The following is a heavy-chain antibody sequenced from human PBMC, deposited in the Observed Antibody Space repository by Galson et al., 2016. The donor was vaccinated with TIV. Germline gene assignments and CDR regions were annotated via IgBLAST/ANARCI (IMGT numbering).Heavy chain of an antibody. V-gene: IGHV3-9*01. J-gene: IGHJ6*02. CDR2: ISSNSVYL. D-gene: IGHD5-18*01. Sequence: SLRLSCAASGFTFEDYAMHWVRQAPGKGLEWVSGISSNSVYLDYADSVKGRFTISRDNAKNSLDLQMNSLRPEDTALYYCAKGRGYSYGYPQDYYYGMDVWGQGTAVTVSS. CDR1: GFTFEDYA. CDR3: AKGRGYSYGYPQDYYYGMDV.